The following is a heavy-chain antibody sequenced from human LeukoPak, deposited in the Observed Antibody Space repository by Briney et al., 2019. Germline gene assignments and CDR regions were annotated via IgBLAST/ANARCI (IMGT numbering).Heavy chain of an antibody. J-gene: IGHJ4*02. CDR1: GLNFDDSA. V-gene: IGHV3-43*02. Sequence: GGSLRLSCVASGLNFDDSAMHWVRQAPGKGLEWVSLISGDGGSTFYADSVKGRFSISRDNSKNSLYLQMNSLRPKDTAMYYCAKESGKSDYWGQGTLVAVSS. CDR3: AKESGKSDY. CDR2: ISGDGGST.